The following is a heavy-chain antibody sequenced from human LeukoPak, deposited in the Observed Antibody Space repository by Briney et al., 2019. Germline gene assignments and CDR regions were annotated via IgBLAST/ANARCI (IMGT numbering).Heavy chain of an antibody. Sequence: ASVKVSCKASGYTFSSYGVSWVRQAPGEGLEWLGWISAYNGNTKHAQKVQGRVTMTTDTSSTTAYMELRSLRADDTAVYYCARTFGVVGGYYYYYCMDVWGKGTTVTVSS. CDR1: GYTFSSYG. J-gene: IGHJ6*03. V-gene: IGHV1-18*01. CDR3: ARTFGVVGGYYYYYCMDV. D-gene: IGHD3-3*01. CDR2: ISAYNGNT.